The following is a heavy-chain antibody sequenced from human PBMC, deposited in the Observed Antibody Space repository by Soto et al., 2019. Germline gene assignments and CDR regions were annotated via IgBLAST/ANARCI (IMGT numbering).Heavy chain of an antibody. CDR2: ISGYDGHT. J-gene: IGHJ6*02. D-gene: IGHD3-16*01. CDR1: GYTFTTYG. V-gene: IGHV1-18*01. Sequence: QVQLVQSGAEVRKPGASVKVSCKASGYTFTTYGITWVRQAPGQGLEWMGWISGYDGHTKYAQKFQGRIIMTTDTSTSTVIMDLRRLRSDDTVVYYCAREGEIPYYYYGLDVWGQGTTVTVSS. CDR3: AREGEIPYYYYGLDV.